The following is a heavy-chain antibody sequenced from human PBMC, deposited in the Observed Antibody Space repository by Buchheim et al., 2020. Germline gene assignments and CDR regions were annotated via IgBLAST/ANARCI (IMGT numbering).Heavy chain of an antibody. V-gene: IGHV4-30-4*01. Sequence: QVQLQESGQGLVKPSQTLSLTCTVSGGPISSGAYYWSWIRQPPGKGLVWIGYIYYSGSTYYNPSLKSRATISVNTSTNQFSLKLSSVTAADTAVYYCARGRYNWNYVDWGQGTL. D-gene: IGHD1-7*01. CDR2: IYYSGST. CDR3: ARGRYNWNYVD. J-gene: IGHJ4*02. CDR1: GGPISSGAYY.